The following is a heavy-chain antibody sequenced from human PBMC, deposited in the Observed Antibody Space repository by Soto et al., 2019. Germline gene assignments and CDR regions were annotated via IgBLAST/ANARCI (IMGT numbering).Heavy chain of an antibody. CDR2: INHSGST. CDR1: GGSFSGYY. Sequence: SETLSLTCAVYGGSFSGYYWSWIRQPPGKGLEWIGEINHSGSTNYNPSLKSRVTISVDTSKNQFSLKLSSVTAADTAVYYCASTRQWLVDLAWGQGTLVTVSS. D-gene: IGHD6-19*01. CDR3: ASTRQWLVDLA. J-gene: IGHJ5*02. V-gene: IGHV4-34*01.